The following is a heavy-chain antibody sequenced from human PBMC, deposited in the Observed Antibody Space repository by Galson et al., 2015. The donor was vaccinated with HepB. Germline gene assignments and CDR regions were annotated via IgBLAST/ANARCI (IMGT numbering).Heavy chain of an antibody. CDR2: IFYSGST. CDR3: ARVGYQVWYFDL. CDR1: GGSISNYY. D-gene: IGHD6-25*01. J-gene: IGHJ2*01. V-gene: IGHV4-59*01. Sequence: TLSLTCTVSGGSISNYYWSWIRQPPGKTLEWIGYIFYSGSTHSNPSLKSRGTISVDTSKNQFSLKLSSVTAADTAVYYCARVGYQVWYFDLWGRGTLVTVSS.